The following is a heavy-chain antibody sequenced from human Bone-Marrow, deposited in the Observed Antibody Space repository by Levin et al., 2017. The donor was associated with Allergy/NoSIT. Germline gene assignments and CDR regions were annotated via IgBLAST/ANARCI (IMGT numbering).Heavy chain of an antibody. V-gene: IGHV3-33*01. J-gene: IGHJ6*02. D-gene: IGHD5-12*01. CDR3: ARDIGYEATFYGLDV. CDR1: GFTFTSYG. Sequence: PSGGSLRLSCAASGFTFTSYGMHWVRQAPGKGLEWVAVIWYSGSRQYYGESVKGRFTISRDSSKNTLFLQMNNLTVEDTAVYSCARDIGYEATFYGLDVWGQGTTVTVSS. CDR2: IWYSGSRQ.